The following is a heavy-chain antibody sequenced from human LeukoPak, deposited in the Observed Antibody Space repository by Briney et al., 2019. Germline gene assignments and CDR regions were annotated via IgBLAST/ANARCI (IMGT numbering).Heavy chain of an antibody. J-gene: IGHJ4*02. V-gene: IGHV3-33*08. D-gene: IGHD4-11*01. CDR2: MWYDGSNK. CDR3: ARGLPPVMKYYFDY. CDR1: GFTFSSYA. Sequence: GGSLRLSCAASGFTFSSYAMSWVRQAPGKGLEWVAVMWYDGSNKYYADSVKGRFTISRDDSKNTLYLQMNSLRAEDTAMYYCARGLPPVMKYYFDYWGQGTLVTVSS.